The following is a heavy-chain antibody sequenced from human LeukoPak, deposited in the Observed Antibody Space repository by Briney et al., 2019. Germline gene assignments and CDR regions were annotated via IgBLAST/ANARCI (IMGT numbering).Heavy chain of an antibody. D-gene: IGHD3-16*01. CDR1: GFTFSSYS. J-gene: IGHJ6*03. CDR3: ATERAGERPRPLLNYYYMDV. CDR2: IKQDGSEK. V-gene: IGHV3-7*01. Sequence: PGGSLRLSCAASGFTFSSYSMNWVRQAPGKGLEWVANIKQDGSEKHYVDSVKGRFTISRDNAKNSLYLQMNSLRAEDTAVYYCATERAGERPRPLLNYYYMDVWGKGTTVTISS.